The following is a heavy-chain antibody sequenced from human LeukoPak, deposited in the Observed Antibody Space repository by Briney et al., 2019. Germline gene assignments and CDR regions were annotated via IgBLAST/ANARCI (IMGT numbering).Heavy chain of an antibody. CDR2: IYPGDSDT. J-gene: IGHJ4*02. V-gene: IGHV5-51*01. CDR1: GYTFTSYG. Sequence: ASVKASCKASGYTFTSYGISWVRQMPGKGLEWMGIIYPGDSDTRYSPSFQGQVTISADKSISTAYLQWSSLKASDTAMYYCATIQLVWTHWGQGTLVTVSS. D-gene: IGHD2-2*01. CDR3: ATIQLVWTH.